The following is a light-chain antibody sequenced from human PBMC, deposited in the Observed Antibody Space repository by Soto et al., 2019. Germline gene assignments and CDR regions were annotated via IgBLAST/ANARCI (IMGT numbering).Light chain of an antibody. Sequence: QSVLTQPPSASGSPGQSVTISCSGTSSDVGAYNYVSWYQQHPGKAPKLMIYEVSNRPSGVSNRFSGSKSGNMASLTISGLLAEDEADYYCSSYTSSSSVVFGGGTKVTVL. CDR1: SSDVGAYNY. V-gene: IGLV2-14*01. J-gene: IGLJ2*01. CDR2: EVS. CDR3: SSYTSSSSVV.